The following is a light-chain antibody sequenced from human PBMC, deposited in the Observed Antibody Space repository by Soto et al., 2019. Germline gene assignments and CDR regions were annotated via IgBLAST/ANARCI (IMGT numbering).Light chain of an antibody. J-gene: IGKJ1*01. CDR2: GAS. CDR3: QQYGSSPGT. Sequence: EIVLTQSPGTLSLSPGERATLSCRASQSVSSSYLAWYQQKPRQAPRLLIYGASSRATGIPDRFSGRGSGTDFTLTISRLEPEDFAVYYWQQYGSSPGTFGQGTKVEIK. V-gene: IGKV3-20*01. CDR1: QSVSSSY.